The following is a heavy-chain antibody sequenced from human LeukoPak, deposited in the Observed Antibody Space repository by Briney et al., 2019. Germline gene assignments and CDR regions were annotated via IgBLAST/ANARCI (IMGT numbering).Heavy chain of an antibody. CDR1: GGSISSYY. CDR3: ARHGGYSHKAFDI. J-gene: IGHJ3*02. D-gene: IGHD3-16*02. Sequence: PSETLSLTCTVSGGSISSYYWSWIRQPPGKGLEWIGYIYYSGSTNYNPSLKSRGTISVDTSKNQFSLKLSSVPAADTAVYYCARHGGYSHKAFDIWGQGTMVPVSS. V-gene: IGHV4-59*08. CDR2: IYYSGST.